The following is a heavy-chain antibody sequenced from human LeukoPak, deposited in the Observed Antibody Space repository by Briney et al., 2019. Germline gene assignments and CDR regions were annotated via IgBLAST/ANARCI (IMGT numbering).Heavy chain of an antibody. J-gene: IGHJ6*04. V-gene: IGHV1-2*02. D-gene: IGHD2-2*01. CDR2: INPNSGGT. CDR3: ARVRIVVVPAAMDV. CDR1: GYTFTGYY. Sequence: ASVKVSCKASGYTFTGYYMHWVRQPPGQGLEWMGWINPNSGGTNYAQKFQGRVTMTRDTSISTAYMELSRLRSDDTAVYYCARVRIVVVPAAMDVWSKGTTVTVSS.